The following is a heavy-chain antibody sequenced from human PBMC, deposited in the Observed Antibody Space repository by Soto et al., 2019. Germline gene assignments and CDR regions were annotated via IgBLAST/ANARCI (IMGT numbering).Heavy chain of an antibody. V-gene: IGHV1-69*01. J-gene: IGHJ6*02. Sequence: QVQVVQSGAEVKKPGSSVKVSCKVSGGIFTNNAISWVRQAPGQGLEWLGGVIPLFDTAYYAQIFRVRLRISADGATTPAYMELSGLTSADTAVYFCATGGHHDGSNFYHGMDVWGQVTTVTVS. CDR2: VIPLFDTA. CDR3: ATGGHHDGSNFYHGMDV. CDR1: GGIFTNNA. D-gene: IGHD3-10*01.